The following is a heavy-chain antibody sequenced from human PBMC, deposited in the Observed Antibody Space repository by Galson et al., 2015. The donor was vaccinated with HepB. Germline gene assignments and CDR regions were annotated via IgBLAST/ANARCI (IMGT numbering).Heavy chain of an antibody. CDR3: ATDYGGNSAY. D-gene: IGHD4-23*01. V-gene: IGHV3-30*03. J-gene: IGHJ4*02. Sequence: SLRLSCAASGFMFSGYGMHWVRQAPGKGLEWVTFILHDGSDQYYADSVKGRFTISRDNSRNTLYLQMNSLSVEDTAVYYCATDYGGNSAYWGQGTLVTVSS. CDR2: ILHDGSDQ. CDR1: GFMFSGYG.